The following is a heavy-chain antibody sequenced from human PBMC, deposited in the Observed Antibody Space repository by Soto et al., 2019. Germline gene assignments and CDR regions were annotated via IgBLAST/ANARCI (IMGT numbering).Heavy chain of an antibody. CDR1: GGTFSSYA. Sequence: GASVKVSCKASGGTFSSYAISWVRQAPGQGLEWMGGIIPILGTANYAQKFQGRVTITAGESTSTAYMELSSLRSEDTAVYYCARLLSDYYDSSGYSPDDYWGQGTLVTVSS. J-gene: IGHJ4*02. V-gene: IGHV1-69*13. D-gene: IGHD3-22*01. CDR3: ARLLSDYYDSSGYSPDDY. CDR2: IIPILGTA.